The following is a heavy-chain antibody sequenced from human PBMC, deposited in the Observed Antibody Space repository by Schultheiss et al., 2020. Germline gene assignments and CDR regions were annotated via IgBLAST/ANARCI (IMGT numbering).Heavy chain of an antibody. J-gene: IGHJ4*02. CDR2: ISSSGSTI. D-gene: IGHD2-15*01. CDR1: GFTFSDYY. Sequence: GESLKISCAASGFTFSDYYMSWIRQAPGKGLEWVSYISSSGSTIYYADSVKGRFTISRDNAKNSLYLQMNSLRAEDTAVYYCASSESKVAATADFDYWGQGTLVTVSS. CDR3: ASSESKVAATADFDY. V-gene: IGHV3-11*01.